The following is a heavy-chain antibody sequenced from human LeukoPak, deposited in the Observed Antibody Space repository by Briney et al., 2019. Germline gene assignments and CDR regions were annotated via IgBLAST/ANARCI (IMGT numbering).Heavy chain of an antibody. D-gene: IGHD6-6*01. V-gene: IGHV4-59*01. CDR1: GGSISSYY. CDR2: IYYSGST. J-gene: IGHJ4*02. Sequence: PSETLSLTCTVSGGSISSYYWSWIRQPPGKGLEGIGYIYYSGSTNYNPSLKSRVTISVDTSKNQFSLKLSSVTAADTAVYYCARSGGVVAARSLFDYWGQGTLVTVSS. CDR3: ARSGGVVAARSLFDY.